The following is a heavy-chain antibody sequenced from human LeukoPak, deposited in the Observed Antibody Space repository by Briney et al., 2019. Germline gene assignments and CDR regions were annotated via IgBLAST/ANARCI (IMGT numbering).Heavy chain of an antibody. V-gene: IGHV3-23*01. J-gene: IGHJ4*02. D-gene: IGHD4-17*01. CDR2: VSGSGANT. CDR3: ASRRYGDYPFDY. Sequence: PGGSLRLSCAASGLSFTNFAMSWLRQAPGKGLEWVSSVSGSGANTYHADSVRGRFTISRDNSNNTLYLQMNSLRDEDTATYYCASRRYGDYPFDYWGQGTLVTVSS. CDR1: GLSFTNFA.